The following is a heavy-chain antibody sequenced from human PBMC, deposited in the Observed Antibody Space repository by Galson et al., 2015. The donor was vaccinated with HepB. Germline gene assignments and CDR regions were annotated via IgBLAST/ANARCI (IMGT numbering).Heavy chain of an antibody. D-gene: IGHD3-22*01. J-gene: IGHJ3*02. Sequence: PALVKPTQTLTLTCTVSGFSLSNARMGVSWIRQPPGKALEWLAHIFSNDEKSYSTSLKSRLTISKDTSKSQVVLTMTNMDPVDTATYYCVRIPYYYDSSGYYYDAFDIWGQGTMVTVSS. V-gene: IGHV2-26*01. CDR3: VRIPYYYDSSGYYYDAFDI. CDR1: GFSLSNARMG. CDR2: IFSNDEK.